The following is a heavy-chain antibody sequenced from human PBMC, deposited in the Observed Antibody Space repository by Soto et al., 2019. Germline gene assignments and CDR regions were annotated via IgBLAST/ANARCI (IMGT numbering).Heavy chain of an antibody. J-gene: IGHJ3*02. CDR3: ARKILGPIAVAGAKTDAFDI. CDR1: GGTFSSYA. CDR2: IIPIFGTA. V-gene: IGHV1-69*13. D-gene: IGHD6-19*01. Sequence: ASVKVSCKDSGGTFSSYAISGVRQAPGQGPEWMGGIIPIFGTANYAQKLQGRVTITADESTSTAYKELSSLRSEDTAVYYCARKILGPIAVAGAKTDAFDIWGQGTMVTVSS.